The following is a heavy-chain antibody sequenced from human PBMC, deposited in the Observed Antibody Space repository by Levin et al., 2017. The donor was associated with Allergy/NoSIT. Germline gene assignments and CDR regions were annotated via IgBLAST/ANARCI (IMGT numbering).Heavy chain of an antibody. J-gene: IGHJ6*02. D-gene: IGHD2-15*01. Sequence: PGESLKISCQGSGYSFISYWIAWVRQMPGKGLEWMGSVYPADSDATYNPSFLGQVSISVDKSLKTAYLQWSRLKPSDTAMYYCAKIDSHSGYGMNVWGQGTTVTVSS. CDR1: GYSFISYW. CDR3: AKIDSHSGYGMNV. V-gene: IGHV5-51*01. CDR2: VYPADSDA.